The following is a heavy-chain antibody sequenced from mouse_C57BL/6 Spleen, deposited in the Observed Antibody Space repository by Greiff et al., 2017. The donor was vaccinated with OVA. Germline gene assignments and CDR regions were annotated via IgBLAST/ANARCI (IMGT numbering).Heavy chain of an antibody. V-gene: IGHV1-15*01. Sequence: QVQLQQSGAELVRPGASVTLSCKASGYTFTDYEMHWVKQTPVHGLEWIGAIDPETGGTAYNQKFKGKAILTADKSSSTAYMELRSLTSEDSAVYYGTRCGSSYSYYFDYWGQGTTLTVSS. CDR2: IDPETGGT. CDR3: TRCGSSYSYYFDY. CDR1: GYTFTDYE. J-gene: IGHJ2*01. D-gene: IGHD1-1*01.